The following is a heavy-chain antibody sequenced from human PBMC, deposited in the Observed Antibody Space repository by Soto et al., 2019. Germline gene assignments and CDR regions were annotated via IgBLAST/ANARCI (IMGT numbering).Heavy chain of an antibody. CDR3: ARGRPLDAYSSSFHFDY. CDR1: GGSFSGYY. J-gene: IGHJ4*02. CDR2: INHSGST. D-gene: IGHD6-6*01. V-gene: IGHV4-34*01. Sequence: SETLSLTCAVYGGSFSGYYWSWIRQPPGKGLEWIGEINHSGSTNYNASLKSRVTISVYTSKNQFSLKLSSVTAADTAVYYCARGRPLDAYSSSFHFDYWGQGTLVTVSS.